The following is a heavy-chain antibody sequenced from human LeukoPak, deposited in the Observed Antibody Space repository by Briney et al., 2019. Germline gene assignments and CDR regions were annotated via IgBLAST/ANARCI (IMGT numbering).Heavy chain of an antibody. V-gene: IGHV1-46*01. J-gene: IGHJ4*02. D-gene: IGHD4-23*01. CDR2: INPSGGST. Sequence: ASVTVSCKASGYTFTSCYMHWVRQAPGQGLEWMGIINPSGGSTSYAQKFQGRVTMTRDTSTSTVYMELSSLRSEDTAVYYCAIHAGGGNVPRLDYWGQGTLVTVSS. CDR3: AIHAGGGNVPRLDY. CDR1: GYTFTSCY.